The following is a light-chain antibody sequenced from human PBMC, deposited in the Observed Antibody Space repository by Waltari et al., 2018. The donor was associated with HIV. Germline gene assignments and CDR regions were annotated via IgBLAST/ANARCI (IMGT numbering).Light chain of an antibody. CDR3: GTWDSSLNLYV. Sequence: SVLPHPPSVSAATGQKVSFPSSGGNSTLGNNYVSWYQQLPGRAPRLRMYDNEKRPAGIPDRFSASKAGMSATLDITGLQIVDEADYYCGTWDSSLNLYVFGPGTTVAVL. V-gene: IGLV1-51*01. CDR2: DNE. J-gene: IGLJ1*01. CDR1: NSTLGNNY.